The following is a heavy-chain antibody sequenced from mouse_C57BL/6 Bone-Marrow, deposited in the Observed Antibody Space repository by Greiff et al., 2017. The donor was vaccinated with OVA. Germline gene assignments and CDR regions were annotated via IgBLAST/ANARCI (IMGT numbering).Heavy chain of an antibody. CDR1: GYTFTSYW. D-gene: IGHD1-1*01. CDR3: AREGYYYGSSYGFAY. J-gene: IGHJ3*01. CDR2: IDPSDSYT. V-gene: IGHV1-69*01. Sequence: QVQLQQPGAELVMPGASVKLSCKASGYTFTSYWMHWVKQRPGQGLEWIGEIDPSDSYTNYNHKFKGKSTLTVDKSSSTAYMQLSSLTSEDSAVYYCAREGYYYGSSYGFAYWGQGTLVTVSA.